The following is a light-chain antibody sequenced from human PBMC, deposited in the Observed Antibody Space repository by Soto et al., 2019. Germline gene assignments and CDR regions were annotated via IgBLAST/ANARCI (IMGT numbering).Light chain of an antibody. J-gene: IGKJ1*01. Sequence: EIVLTQSPGTLSLSPGERATLSCRASQSVSSSYLAWYQQKPGQAPRLLIYGASSRATGIPDRFSGGGSGTGFTLTISRLEPEDFAVYYCQPYGSSQTFGQGTKVEIK. CDR2: GAS. V-gene: IGKV3-20*01. CDR3: QPYGSSQT. CDR1: QSVSSSY.